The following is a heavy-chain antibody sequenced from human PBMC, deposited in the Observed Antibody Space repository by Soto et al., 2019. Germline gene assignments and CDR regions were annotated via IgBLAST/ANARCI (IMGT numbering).Heavy chain of an antibody. CDR1: GYTFTGYY. CDR2: INPNSGGT. Sequence: ASXKVSCKASGYTFTGYYMHWVRQAPGQGLEWMGWINPNSGGTNYAQKFQGWVTMTRDTSISTAYMELSRLRSDDTAVYYCARSLVAATYNYYYYYMDVWGKGTTVTVSS. D-gene: IGHD2-15*01. CDR3: ARSLVAATYNYYYYYMDV. V-gene: IGHV1-2*04. J-gene: IGHJ6*03.